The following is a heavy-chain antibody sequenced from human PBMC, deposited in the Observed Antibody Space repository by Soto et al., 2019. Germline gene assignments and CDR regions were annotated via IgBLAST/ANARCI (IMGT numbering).Heavy chain of an antibody. CDR3: ARALVNDILTGPLDY. Sequence: QVQLVESGGGVVQPGRSLRLSCAASGFTFSSYGMHWVRQAPGKGLEWVAVIWYDGSNKYYADSVKGRFTISRDNSKNTLYLQMNSLRAEDTAVYYCARALVNDILTGPLDYWGQGTLVTVSS. CDR1: GFTFSSYG. J-gene: IGHJ4*02. CDR2: IWYDGSNK. D-gene: IGHD3-9*01. V-gene: IGHV3-33*01.